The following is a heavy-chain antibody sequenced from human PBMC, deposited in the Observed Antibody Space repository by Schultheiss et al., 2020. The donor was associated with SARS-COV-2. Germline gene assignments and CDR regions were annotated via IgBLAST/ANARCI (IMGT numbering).Heavy chain of an antibody. Sequence: SQTLSLTCTVSGGSISSGSYYWSWFRQPPGKGLEWIGYIYYSGSTNYNPSLKSRVTMSVDTSKNQFSLKLSSVTAADTTVYYCARDIDSSSLYYYYYGMDVWGQGTTSTVA. CDR3: ARDIDSSSLYYYYYGMDV. CDR2: IYYSGST. D-gene: IGHD6-13*01. CDR1: GGSISSGSYY. V-gene: IGHV4-61*01. J-gene: IGHJ6*02.